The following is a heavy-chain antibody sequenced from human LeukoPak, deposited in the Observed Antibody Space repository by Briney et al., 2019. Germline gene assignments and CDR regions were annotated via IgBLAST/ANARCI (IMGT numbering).Heavy chain of an antibody. CDR2: ISGSGGST. Sequence: GGSLRLSCAASGFTFSSYAMSWVRQAPGKGLEWVSAISGSGGSTYYADSVKGRFTISRDNSKNTLYLQMNSLRAEDTAVYYCAKSQGDSSSRYYFDYWGQGTLVTVSS. CDR3: AKSQGDSSSRYYFDY. D-gene: IGHD6-13*01. J-gene: IGHJ4*02. CDR1: GFTFSSYA. V-gene: IGHV3-23*01.